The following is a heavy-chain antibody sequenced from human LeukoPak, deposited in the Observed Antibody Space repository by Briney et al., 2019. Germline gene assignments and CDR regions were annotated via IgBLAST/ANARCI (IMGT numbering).Heavy chain of an antibody. CDR3: ATYYYDSSGYFLPFDY. J-gene: IGHJ4*02. Sequence: PGGSLRLSCAASGFTFSSYAMSWVRQAPGKGLEWVSAISGSGGSTYYGDSVKGRFTISRDNSKNTLYLQMNSLRAEDTAVYYCATYYYDSSGYFLPFDYWGQGTLVTVSS. CDR1: GFTFSSYA. CDR2: ISGSGGST. V-gene: IGHV3-23*01. D-gene: IGHD3-22*01.